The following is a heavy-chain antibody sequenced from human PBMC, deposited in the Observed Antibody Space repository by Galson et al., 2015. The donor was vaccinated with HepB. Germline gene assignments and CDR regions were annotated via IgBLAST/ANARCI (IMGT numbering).Heavy chain of an antibody. Sequence: SVKVSCKASGGTFSSYAISLVRQAPGQGLEWMGGIIPIFGTANYAQKFQGRVTITADESTSTAYMELSSLRSEDTAVYYCARDKSYYYYYGMDVWGQGTTVTVSS. CDR1: GGTFSSYA. CDR2: IIPIFGTA. V-gene: IGHV1-69*13. CDR3: ARDKSYYYYYGMDV. J-gene: IGHJ6*02. D-gene: IGHD3-3*01.